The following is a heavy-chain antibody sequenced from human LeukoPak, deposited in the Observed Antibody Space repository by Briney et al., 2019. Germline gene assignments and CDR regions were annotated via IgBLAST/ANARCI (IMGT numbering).Heavy chain of an antibody. Sequence: SVKLSCKSSGSTFTSYYKHRVRHPPAPGLELMELINPNSGGTNYAQKFQGRVTMTRDTSISTAYMELSRLRTDDTAVYYCRTDRYGDYGDYIDYWGQGTLVTVSS. V-gene: IGHV1-2*06. CDR1: GSTFTSYY. D-gene: IGHD4-17*01. CDR3: RTDRYGDYGDYIDY. J-gene: IGHJ4*02. CDR2: INPNSGGT.